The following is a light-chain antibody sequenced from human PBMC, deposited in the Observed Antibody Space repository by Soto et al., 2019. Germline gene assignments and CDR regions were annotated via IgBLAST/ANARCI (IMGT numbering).Light chain of an antibody. J-gene: IGKJ1*01. CDR3: QQYNNWPPWT. V-gene: IGKV3-15*01. CDR1: QSVSSN. Sequence: EIVMTQSPATLSVSPGERATLSCRASQSVSSNLAWYQQKPGQAPRLLIHGASTRATGIPARFSGSGSGTEFTLTISSLQSEDFAFYYCQQYNNWPPWTFGQGTKVEIK. CDR2: GAS.